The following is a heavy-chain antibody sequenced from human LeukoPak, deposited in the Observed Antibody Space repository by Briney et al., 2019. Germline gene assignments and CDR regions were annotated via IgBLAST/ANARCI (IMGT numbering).Heavy chain of an antibody. Sequence: PGGSLRLSCAASGFTFSSYAMSWVRQAPGKGLEWVSAISGSGGSTYYADSVKGRFTISRDNSKNTLYLQMNSLRAEDTAVYYCANLDSSGERTGYWGQGTLVTVSS. CDR2: ISGSGGST. J-gene: IGHJ4*02. CDR3: ANLDSSGERTGY. CDR1: GFTFSSYA. D-gene: IGHD3-22*01. V-gene: IGHV3-23*01.